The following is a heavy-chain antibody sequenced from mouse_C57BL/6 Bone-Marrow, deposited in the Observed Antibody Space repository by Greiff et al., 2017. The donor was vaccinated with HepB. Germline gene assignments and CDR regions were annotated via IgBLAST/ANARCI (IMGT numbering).Heavy chain of an antibody. CDR2: ISYDGSN. J-gene: IGHJ1*03. CDR3: AREYFDV. V-gene: IGHV3-6*01. Sequence: VQLQQSGPGLVKPSQSLSLTCSVTGYSITSGYYWNWIRQFPGNKLEWMGYISYDGSNNYNPSLKNRISITRDTSKNQFFLKLNSVTTEDTATYYCAREYFDVWGTGTTVTVSS. CDR1: GYSITSGYY.